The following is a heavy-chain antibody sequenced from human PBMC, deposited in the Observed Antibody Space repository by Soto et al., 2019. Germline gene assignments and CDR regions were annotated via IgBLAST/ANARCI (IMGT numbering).Heavy chain of an antibody. D-gene: IGHD5-18*01. CDR1: GGSISSYY. CDR3: ARDRSVDTAMVTGDYFDY. Sequence: SETLSLTCTVSGGSISSYYWSWIRQPPGKGLEWIGYIYYSGSTNYNPSLKSRVTISVDTPKNQFSLKLSSVTAADTAVYYCARDRSVDTAMVTGDYFDYWGQGTLVTVSS. J-gene: IGHJ4*02. V-gene: IGHV4-59*01. CDR2: IYYSGST.